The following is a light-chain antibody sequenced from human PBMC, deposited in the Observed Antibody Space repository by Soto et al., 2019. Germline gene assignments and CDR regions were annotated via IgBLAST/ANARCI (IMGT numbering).Light chain of an antibody. J-gene: IGKJ1*01. CDR2: WAS. Sequence: DIVMTQSPDSLAVSLGERATINCKSSQSVLYSSNNKNYLAWYQQKPGQPPKLLIYWASTRESGVPDRFSGSASGTDFTLTISSLQAEDVAVYYCQQYYSTPRGTFGQGTKVEIK. CDR1: QSVLYSSNNKNY. CDR3: QQYYSTPRGT. V-gene: IGKV4-1*01.